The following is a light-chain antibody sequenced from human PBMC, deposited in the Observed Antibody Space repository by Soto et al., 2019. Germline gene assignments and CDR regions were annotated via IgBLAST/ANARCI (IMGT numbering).Light chain of an antibody. CDR1: QDISNY. Sequence: DIPMTQSPSSLSASVGDRVTITCQASQDISNYLNWYQQKPGKAPKLLIYDASNLETGVPSRFSGSGSGTDFTFTISSLQPEDIATYYCQHTFGQGTKLEIK. CDR2: DAS. J-gene: IGKJ2*01. CDR3: QHT. V-gene: IGKV1-33*01.